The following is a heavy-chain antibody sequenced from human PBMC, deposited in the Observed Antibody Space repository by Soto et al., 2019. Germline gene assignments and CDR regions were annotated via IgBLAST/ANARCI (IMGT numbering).Heavy chain of an antibody. CDR3: VRTAREGAVAPHWFDR. D-gene: IGHD2-21*02. Sequence: LSLTCTVSGASIRSTDYYWSWIRQSPGKGLEWIGYVYYTGSTYYNPSLMSRLTISVDTSKNQFSLKLTSVTAAETAVYYCVRTAREGAVAPHWFDRWGQGTQVTVSS. CDR2: VYYTGST. J-gene: IGHJ5*02. CDR1: GASIRSTDYY. V-gene: IGHV4-30-4*01.